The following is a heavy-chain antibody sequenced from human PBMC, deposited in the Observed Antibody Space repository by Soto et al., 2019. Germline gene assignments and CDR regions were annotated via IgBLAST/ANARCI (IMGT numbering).Heavy chain of an antibody. V-gene: IGHV4-39*01. CDR2: IYYSGST. CDR3: ASLDGTTVTTGGLRSSNDY. D-gene: IGHD4-17*01. Sequence: QLQLQESGPGLVKPSETLSLTCTVSGGSISSSSYYWGWIRQPPGKGLEWIGSIYYSGSTYYNPSLKSRVTISVDTSKNQFSLKLSSVTAADTAVYYCASLDGTTVTTGGLRSSNDYWRQGTLVTVSS. J-gene: IGHJ4*02. CDR1: GGSISSSSYY.